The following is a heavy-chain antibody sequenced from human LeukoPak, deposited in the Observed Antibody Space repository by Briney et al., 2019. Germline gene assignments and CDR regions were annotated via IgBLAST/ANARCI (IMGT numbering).Heavy chain of an antibody. CDR1: GYTFTGYY. D-gene: IGHD6-6*01. CDR3: ARTAGRTFDY. J-gene: IGHJ4*02. CDR2: INPNSGGT. Sequence: ASVKVSCKASGYTFTGYYMHWVRQAPGQGLEWMGRINPNSGGTNYAQKFQGRVTMTRDTSTSTVYMELSSLRSEDTAVYYCARTAGRTFDYWGQGTLATVSS. V-gene: IGHV1-2*06.